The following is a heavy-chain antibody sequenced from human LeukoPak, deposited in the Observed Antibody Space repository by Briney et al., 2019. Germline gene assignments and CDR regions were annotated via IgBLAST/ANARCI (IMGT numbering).Heavy chain of an antibody. CDR1: GFTFSSLG. J-gene: IGHJ4*02. Sequence: GGPLRLSCVASGFTFSSLGMHWVRQAPGKGLEWVAGISSDGIDKRYADSVKGRLILSRDNSRNTVYLQLDSLRTEDTAVYYCARDRYGDYIYYFDYWGQGTLVTVSS. V-gene: IGHV3-30*03. CDR2: ISSDGIDK. CDR3: ARDRYGDYIYYFDY. D-gene: IGHD4-17*01.